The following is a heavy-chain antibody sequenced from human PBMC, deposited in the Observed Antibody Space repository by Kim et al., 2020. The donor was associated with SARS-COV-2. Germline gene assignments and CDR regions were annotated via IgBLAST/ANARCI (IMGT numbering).Heavy chain of an antibody. D-gene: IGHD1-26*01. CDR2: IRASAETT. Sequence: GGSLRLSCAASGFSFSNNAMSWVRQAPGRGLEWVSTIRASAETTYYADSVNGRFTISRDSSKHTLYLQLNSLRADDTAVYYCEKDRGGRGRAVFDYWGQG. J-gene: IGHJ4*02. V-gene: IGHV3-23*01. CDR1: GFSFSNNA. CDR3: EKDRGGRGRAVFDY.